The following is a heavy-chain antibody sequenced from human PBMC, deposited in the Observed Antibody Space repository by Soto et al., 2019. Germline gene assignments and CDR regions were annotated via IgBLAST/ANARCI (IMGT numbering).Heavy chain of an antibody. CDR2: IYYTGST. V-gene: IGHV4-31*03. CDR1: NGSSNSAGQF. Sequence: TLPLTCSVSNGSSNSAGQFWSWLRKRPGKGLEWLGYIYYTGSTYYNPSLQGRVAFSVDTSKTHFSLKLTSVTAEDTAVYYCARVRLGAPTRYFDYWGQGTLVTVSS. CDR3: ARVRLGAPTRYFDY. D-gene: IGHD1-26*01. J-gene: IGHJ4*02.